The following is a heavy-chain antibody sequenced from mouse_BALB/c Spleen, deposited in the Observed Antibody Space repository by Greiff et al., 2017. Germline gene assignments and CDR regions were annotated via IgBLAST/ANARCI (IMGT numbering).Heavy chain of an antibody. D-gene: IGHD1-2*01. V-gene: IGHV14-3*02. J-gene: IGHJ3*01. CDR3: ALITTARGFAY. CDR1: GFNIKDTY. CDR2: IDPANGNT. Sequence: VQLKESGAELVKPGASVKLSCTASGFNIKDTYMHWVKQRPEQGLEWIGRIDPANGNTIYDPKFQGKASITADTSSNTAYLQLSSLTSEDTAVYYCALITTARGFAYWGQGTLVTVSA.